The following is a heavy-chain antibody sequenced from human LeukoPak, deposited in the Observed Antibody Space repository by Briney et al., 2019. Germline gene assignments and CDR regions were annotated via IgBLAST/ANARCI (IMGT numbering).Heavy chain of an antibody. J-gene: IGHJ4*02. CDR3: TTAPLAYCGGDCYSSVDY. Sequence: GGSLSLSCAASGFTFSNAWMSWVRQAPGKGLEWVGRIKSKTDGGTTDYAAPVKGRFTISRDDSKNTVYLQMNSLKTEDTAVYYCTTAPLAYCGGDCYSSVDYWGQGTLVTVSS. CDR1: GFTFSNAW. CDR2: IKSKTDGGTT. V-gene: IGHV3-15*01. D-gene: IGHD2-21*02.